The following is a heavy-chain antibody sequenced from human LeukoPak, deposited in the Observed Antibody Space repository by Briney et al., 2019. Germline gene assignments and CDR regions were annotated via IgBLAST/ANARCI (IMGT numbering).Heavy chain of an antibody. CDR3: ASITMVRGVNPKKDALDI. D-gene: IGHD3-10*01. CDR1: GFTFSSYS. Sequence: PGGSLRLSCAASGFTFSSYSMNWVRQAPGKGLEWVSSISSSSSYIYYADSVKGRFTISRDNAKNSLYLQMNSLRAEDTAVYYCASITMVRGVNPKKDALDIRGQGTMVTVSS. CDR2: ISSSSSYI. V-gene: IGHV3-21*01. J-gene: IGHJ3*02.